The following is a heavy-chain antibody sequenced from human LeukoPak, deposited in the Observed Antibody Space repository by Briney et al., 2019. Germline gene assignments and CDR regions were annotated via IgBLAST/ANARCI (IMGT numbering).Heavy chain of an antibody. Sequence: PSETLSLTCAVYGGSFSGYYWSWIRQPPGKGLEWIGEINHSGSTNYNPSLKSRVTITVDTSKNQFSLKLSSVTAADTAVYYCARRPRVPAAILNWFDPWGQGTLVTVSS. CDR2: INHSGST. D-gene: IGHD2-2*01. CDR1: GGSFSGYY. J-gene: IGHJ5*02. CDR3: ARRPRVPAAILNWFDP. V-gene: IGHV4-34*01.